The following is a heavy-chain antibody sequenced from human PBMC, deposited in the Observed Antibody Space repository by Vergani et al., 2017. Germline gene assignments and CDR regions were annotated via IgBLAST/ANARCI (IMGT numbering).Heavy chain of an antibody. CDR2: INPSGGHT. Sequence: QVQVVQSGAEVKKSGASVKVSCKTSGYTFSNYYMHWVRQAPGQGLEWMGIINPSGGHTNYAQKLQGRVTMTRDTSTSTVYMELSSLRSEDTAIYYFARGDYGILTGYRYWGQGTLVTVSA. J-gene: IGHJ4*02. CDR1: GYTFSNYY. CDR3: ARGDYGILTGYRY. D-gene: IGHD3-9*01. V-gene: IGHV1-46*03.